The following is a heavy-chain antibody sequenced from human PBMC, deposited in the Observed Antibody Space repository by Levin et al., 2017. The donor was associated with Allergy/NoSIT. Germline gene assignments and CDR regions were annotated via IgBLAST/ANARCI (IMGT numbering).Heavy chain of an antibody. CDR2: IYYSGRT. J-gene: IGHJ6*02. CDR1: GGSISSGGYY. Sequence: PSETLSLTCTVSGGSISSGGYYWSWIRQHPGKGLEWIGYIYYSGRTYYNPSLKSRITISVDTSKNQFSLKVSSVTAADTAVYYCARVTSNYYGMDVWGQGTTVTVSS. V-gene: IGHV4-31*03. D-gene: IGHD2/OR15-2a*01. CDR3: ARVTSNYYGMDV.